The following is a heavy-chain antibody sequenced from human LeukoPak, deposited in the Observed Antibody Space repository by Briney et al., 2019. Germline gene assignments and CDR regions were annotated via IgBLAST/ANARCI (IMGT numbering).Heavy chain of an antibody. J-gene: IGHJ6*02. CDR3: ARDLPPEDV. CDR1: GFTFSSYG. CDR2: ISYDGSNI. V-gene: IGHV3-30*03. Sequence: PGGSLRLSCAASGFTFSSYGMHWVRQAPGKGLEWVALISYDGSNIQYADSLKGRFTISRDNSKNTLYLQMNSLRVDDTAVYYCARDLPPEDVWGQGTTVTVSS.